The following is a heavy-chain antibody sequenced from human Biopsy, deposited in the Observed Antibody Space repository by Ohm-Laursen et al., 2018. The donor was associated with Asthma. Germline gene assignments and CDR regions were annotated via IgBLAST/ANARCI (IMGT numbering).Heavy chain of an antibody. CDR1: AGTFSSNS. D-gene: IGHD2-2*01. Sequence: GSSENASCKASAGTFSSNSINWVRQAPGQGLEWMGRIIPILGPTNYAQKFQGRVTISADDSTSTAYMELSSLSSEDTALYYCARGPEYVRSSGALDYWGQGTLVTVSS. CDR2: IIPILGPT. J-gene: IGHJ4*02. CDR3: ARGPEYVRSSGALDY. V-gene: IGHV1-69*15.